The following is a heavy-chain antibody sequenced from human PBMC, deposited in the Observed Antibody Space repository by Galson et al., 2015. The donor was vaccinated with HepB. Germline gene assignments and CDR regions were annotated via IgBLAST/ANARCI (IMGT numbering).Heavy chain of an antibody. V-gene: IGHV3-23*01. J-gene: IGHJ4*02. CDR2: ISPSGDMS. D-gene: IGHD6-19*01. Sequence: SLRLSCAASGLTFDYYAMSWVRQAPGKGLEWVSGISPSGDMSFIADSVRGRLTISRDNSKKTLYLHRKNLSAGDTAVYYCAKLQPRYNGGWYSSAWGEIDSWGQGTPVTVSS. CDR1: GLTFDYYA. CDR3: AKLQPRYNGGWYSSAWGEIDS.